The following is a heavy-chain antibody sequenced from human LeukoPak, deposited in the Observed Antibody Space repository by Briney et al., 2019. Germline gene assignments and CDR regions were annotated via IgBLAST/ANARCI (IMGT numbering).Heavy chain of an antibody. D-gene: IGHD4-17*01. CDR1: GFTFSSYW. V-gene: IGHV3-7*03. J-gene: IGHJ4*02. CDR2: INQDGTEK. Sequence: GGSLRLSCAASGFTFSSYWMSWVRQAPGEGLECVAKINQDGTEKAYVDSVRGRFTISRDNAKNSLFLQMNSLRAEDTAVYYCARVGARQILEYWGQGTLVTVSS. CDR3: ARVGARQILEY.